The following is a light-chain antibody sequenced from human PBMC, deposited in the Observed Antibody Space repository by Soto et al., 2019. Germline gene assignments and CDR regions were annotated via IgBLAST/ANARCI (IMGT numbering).Light chain of an antibody. CDR2: DAS. V-gene: IGKV1-5*01. CDR3: QQYNSYPLT. Sequence: DIQMTQSPSTLSASVGDRVTITCRASQSISSWLAWYQQKPGKAPKLLIYDASSLESGVQSRFSGSGSGTEFTLTISSLQTDDFATYYCQQYNSYPLTVGRGTKVDIK. CDR1: QSISSW. J-gene: IGKJ4*01.